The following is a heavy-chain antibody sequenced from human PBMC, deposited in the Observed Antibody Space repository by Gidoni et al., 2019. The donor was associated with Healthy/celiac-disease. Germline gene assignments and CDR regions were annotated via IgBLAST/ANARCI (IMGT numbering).Heavy chain of an antibody. CDR3: ARQVVPATNGWFDP. CDR2: IYYSGST. J-gene: IGHJ5*02. V-gene: IGHV4-59*08. Sequence: QVQLQESGPGLVKPSETLSLTCTVSGGSISSYYWSWIRQPPGKGLEWIGYIYYSGSTNYNPSLKSRVTISVDTSKNQFSLKLSSVTAADTAVYYCARQVVPATNGWFDPWGQGTLVTVSS. D-gene: IGHD2-2*01. CDR1: GGSISSYY.